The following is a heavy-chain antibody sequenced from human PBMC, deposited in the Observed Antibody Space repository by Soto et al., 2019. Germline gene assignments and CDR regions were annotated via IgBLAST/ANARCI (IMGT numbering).Heavy chain of an antibody. V-gene: IGHV1-69*06. Sequence: SVKVSCKASGGTFSSYASSWVRQAPGQGLEWMGGIIPIFGTANYAQKFQGRVTITADKSTSTAYMELSSLRSEDTAVYYCASGYSSGWRYFDYWGQGTLVTVSS. J-gene: IGHJ4*02. D-gene: IGHD6-19*01. CDR3: ASGYSSGWRYFDY. CDR2: IIPIFGTA. CDR1: GGTFSSYA.